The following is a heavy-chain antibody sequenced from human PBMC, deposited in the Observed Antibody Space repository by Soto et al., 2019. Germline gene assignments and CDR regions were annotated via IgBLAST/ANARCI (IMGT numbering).Heavy chain of an antibody. CDR1: GFTFSSYA. CDR2: ISGSGGST. V-gene: IGHV3-23*01. D-gene: IGHD3-22*01. J-gene: IGHJ4*02. Sequence: LRLSCAASGFTFSSYAMSWVRQAPGKGLEWVSAISGSGGSTYYADSVKGRFTISRDNSKNTLYLQMNSLRAEDTAVYYCAKLKVGSGYPSPFDYWGQGTLVTVSS. CDR3: AKLKVGSGYPSPFDY.